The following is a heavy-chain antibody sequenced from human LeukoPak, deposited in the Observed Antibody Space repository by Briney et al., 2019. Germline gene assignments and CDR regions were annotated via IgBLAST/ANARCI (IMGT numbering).Heavy chain of an antibody. D-gene: IGHD3-22*01. CDR1: GFTFSSYS. Sequence: GGSLRLSCAASGFTFSSYSMNWVRQAQGKGLERVSSISSSSSYIYYADSVKGRFTISRDNAKNSLYLQMNSLRAEDTAVYYCARDQDSSGSPFDYWGQGTLVTXSS. CDR2: ISSSSSYI. CDR3: ARDQDSSGSPFDY. V-gene: IGHV3-21*01. J-gene: IGHJ4*02.